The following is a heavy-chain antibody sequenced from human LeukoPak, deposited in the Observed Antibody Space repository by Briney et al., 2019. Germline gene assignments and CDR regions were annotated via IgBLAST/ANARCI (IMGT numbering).Heavy chain of an antibody. CDR3: ATRSGGWYSFDY. D-gene: IGHD6-19*01. CDR2: IYPGEPDT. Sequence: GESLKISCQGSGYSFTTYWIGWVRQMPGKGLEWVGVIYPGEPDTRYSPSFQGQVTISADKSINTAYLQWSSLKASDTAMYYCATRSGGWYSFDYWGQGTPVTVSS. CDR1: GYSFTTYW. J-gene: IGHJ4*02. V-gene: IGHV5-51*01.